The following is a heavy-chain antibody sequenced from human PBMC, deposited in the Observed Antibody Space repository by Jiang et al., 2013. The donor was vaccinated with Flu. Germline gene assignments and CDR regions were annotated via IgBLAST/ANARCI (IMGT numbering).Heavy chain of an antibody. CDR2: ISAYNGNT. D-gene: IGHD4-17*01. CDR1: G. V-gene: IGHV1-18*01. Sequence: GISWVRQAPGQGLEWMGWISAYNGNTNYAQKLQGRVTMTTDTSTSTAYMELRSLRSDDTAVYYCARNLDYGDYFWSLGYYYYMDVWGKGTTVTVSS. CDR3: ARNLDYGDYFWSLGYYYYMDV. J-gene: IGHJ6*03.